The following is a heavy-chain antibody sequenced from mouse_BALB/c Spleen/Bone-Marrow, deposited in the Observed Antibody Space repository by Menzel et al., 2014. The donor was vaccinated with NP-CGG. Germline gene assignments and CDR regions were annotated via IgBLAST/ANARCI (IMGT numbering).Heavy chain of an antibody. V-gene: IGHV1-67*01. Sequence: VQVVESGPELVRPGVSVKISCKGSGYTFTDYAMHWVKQSHAKSLEWIGVNSTYSGNTNYNQKFKGKATMTVDKSSSTAYMEPARLTSEDSAIYYCASPIYYGNYEGFAYWGQGTLVTVSA. J-gene: IGHJ3*01. CDR1: GYTFTDYA. CDR2: NSTYSGNT. D-gene: IGHD2-1*01. CDR3: ASPIYYGNYEGFAY.